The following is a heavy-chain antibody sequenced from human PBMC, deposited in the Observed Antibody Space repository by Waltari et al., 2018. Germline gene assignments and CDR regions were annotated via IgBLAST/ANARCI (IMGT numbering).Heavy chain of an antibody. CDR1: GYTFTGHV. J-gene: IGHJ3*01. V-gene: IGHV1-2*02. CDR3: ARVLYDFWGGYHPNDVFDF. D-gene: IGHD3-3*01. Sequence: QVHLVQSGAEVKKPGASVTVSCKASGYTFTGHVILWVRRAPGQGLEWVGSVNPNTGDTYSAQKFEGRVTMTRDTSISTAYLDLSRLTSDDTAVYYCARVLYDFWGGYHPNDVFDFWGQGTVVIVSS. CDR2: VNPNTGDT.